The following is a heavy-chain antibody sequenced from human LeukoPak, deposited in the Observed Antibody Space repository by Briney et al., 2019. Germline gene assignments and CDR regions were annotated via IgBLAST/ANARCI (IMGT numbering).Heavy chain of an antibody. D-gene: IGHD1-7*01. CDR3: ARGELELHFYYYYMDV. CDR2: IRSSSSTI. J-gene: IGHJ6*03. CDR1: RFTFSCYS. V-gene: IGHV3-48*04. Sequence: SGRSLRLSSAALRFTFSCYSMTLVRQAPGKGLDRDPYIRSSSSTIYYADSVKGRFTISRDNAKNSLYLQMNSLRAEDTAVYYCARGELELHFYYYYMDVWGKGTTVTVSS.